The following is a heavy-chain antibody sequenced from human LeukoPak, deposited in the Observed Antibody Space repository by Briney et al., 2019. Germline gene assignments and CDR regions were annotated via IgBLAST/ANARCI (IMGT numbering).Heavy chain of an antibody. V-gene: IGHV4-34*01. J-gene: IGHJ4*02. CDR1: GGSFSGYY. CDR2: INHSGST. Sequence: SETLSLTCAVYGGSFSGYYWSWIRQPPGKGLEWIGEINHSGSTNYNPSLKSRVTISVDTSKNQFSLKLSSVTAAGTAVYYCARGPLKSSSHGFDYWGQGTLVTVSS. D-gene: IGHD6-13*01. CDR3: ARGPLKSSSHGFDY.